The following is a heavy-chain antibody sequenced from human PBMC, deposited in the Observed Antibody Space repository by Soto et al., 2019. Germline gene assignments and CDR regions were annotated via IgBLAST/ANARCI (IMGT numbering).Heavy chain of an antibody. D-gene: IGHD6-19*01. V-gene: IGHV4-59*01. CDR2: IYYSGST. CDR3: ARDGPRAVAGTSWFDP. J-gene: IGHJ5*02. Sequence: TSETLSLTCTVSGGSISSYYWSWLRQPPGKGREWIGYIYYSGSTNYNPSLKIRVTVSVDTSKNQFSLKLSSVTAADTAVYYCARDGPRAVAGTSWFDPWGQGTLVTVSS. CDR1: GGSISSYY.